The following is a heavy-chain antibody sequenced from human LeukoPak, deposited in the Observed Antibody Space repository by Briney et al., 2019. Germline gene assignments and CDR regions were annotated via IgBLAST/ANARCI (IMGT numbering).Heavy chain of an antibody. Sequence: PSETLSLTCAVYGGSFSDYYWTWIRQPPGKGLEWIGEINHRRSTHYNPSLKSRVTISVDTSKKQFSLKLSSVTAADTAVYYCATYSTGFDIWGQGTVVTVSS. CDR3: ATYSTGFDI. CDR2: INHRRST. CDR1: GGSFSDYY. V-gene: IGHV4-34*01. J-gene: IGHJ3*02. D-gene: IGHD6-19*01.